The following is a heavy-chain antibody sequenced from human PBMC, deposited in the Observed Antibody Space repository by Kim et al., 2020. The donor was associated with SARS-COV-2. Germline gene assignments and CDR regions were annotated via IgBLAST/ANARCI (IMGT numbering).Heavy chain of an antibody. J-gene: IGHJ6*02. CDR1: GFTVTNYW. V-gene: IGHV3-74*01. CDR2: IKSEGTGI. D-gene: IGHD4-4*01. Sequence: GGSLRLSCAASGFTVTNYWMHLVRQAPGKGLVWVSRIKSEGTGISYADSVKGRFTISRDNVNNTLYLQMNNLRAEDTAVYYCASDTVLYGLDVWGQGTTVTVTS. CDR3: ASDTVLYGLDV.